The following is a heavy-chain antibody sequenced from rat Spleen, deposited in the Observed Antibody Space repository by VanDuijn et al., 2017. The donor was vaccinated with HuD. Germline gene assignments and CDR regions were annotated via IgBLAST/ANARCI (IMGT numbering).Heavy chain of an antibody. CDR2: ISYDGGST. V-gene: IGHV5-19*01. D-gene: IGHD3-6*01. CDR3: TRNWDY. Sequence: EVQLVESGGGLVQPGRSLKLSCAASGFTFSNYGMHWIRQAPTKGLEWVASISYDGGSTYYRDSVKGRFTISRDNAKSSLYLQMDSLRSEDTATYYCTRNWDYWGQGVMVTVSS. J-gene: IGHJ2*01. CDR1: GFTFSNYG.